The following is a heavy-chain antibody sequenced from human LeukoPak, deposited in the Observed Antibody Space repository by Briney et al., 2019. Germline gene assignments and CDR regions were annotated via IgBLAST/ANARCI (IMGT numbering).Heavy chain of an antibody. CDR2: IYYSGST. J-gene: IGHJ4*02. CDR1: GGSISSYY. V-gene: IGHV4-59*01. D-gene: IGHD6-13*01. CDR3: ARKNIAAAGEFDY. Sequence: PSETLSLTCTVSGGSISSYYWSWIRQPPGKGLEWIGYIYYSGSTNYNPSLKSRVTISVDTSKNQFSLKLSSVTAADTAVYYCARKNIAAAGEFDYWGQGTLVTVSS.